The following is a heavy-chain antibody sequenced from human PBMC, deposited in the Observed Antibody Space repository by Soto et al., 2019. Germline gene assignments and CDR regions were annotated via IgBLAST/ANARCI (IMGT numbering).Heavy chain of an antibody. J-gene: IGHJ6*02. CDR2: INHSGST. CDR1: GGSFSGYY. CDR3: ARSDGSGSYHYHYYYYGMDV. Sequence: PSETLSLTCAVYGGSFSGYYWSRIRQPLGKGLEWIGEINHSGSTNYNPSLKSRVTISVDTSKNQFSLKLSSVTAADTAVYYCARSDGSGSYHYHYYYYGMDVWGQGTTVTVSS. V-gene: IGHV4-34*01. D-gene: IGHD3-10*01.